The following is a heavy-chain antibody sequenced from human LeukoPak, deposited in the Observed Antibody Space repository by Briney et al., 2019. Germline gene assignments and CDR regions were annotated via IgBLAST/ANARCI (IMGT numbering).Heavy chain of an antibody. CDR2: MKGGGET. J-gene: IGHJ4*02. CDR1: GFSFSSYA. Sequence: GGSLRLSCAASGFSFSSYAMSWVRQAPARGMEWVSSMKGGGETFYADSVKGRFTLSRDLSRNTVFLQLNNLRVEDTAIYYCARASWFSTADAVCWGQGTLVTVSS. V-gene: IGHV3-23*01. CDR3: ARASWFSTADAVC. D-gene: IGHD3-10*01.